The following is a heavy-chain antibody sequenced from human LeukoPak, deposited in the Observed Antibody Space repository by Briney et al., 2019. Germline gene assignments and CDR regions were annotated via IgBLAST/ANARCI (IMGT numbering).Heavy chain of an antibody. CDR2: ISGSGGST. CDR3: AKTGTFGGGGAVMDV. CDR1: GFTFSSYE. V-gene: IGHV3-23*01. D-gene: IGHD2-21*01. Sequence: GGSLRLSCAASGFTFSSYEMNWVRQAPGKGLEWVSAISGSGGSTYYADSVKGRFTISRDNSKNTLYLQMNSLRAEDTAVYYCAKTGTFGGGGAVMDVWGKGTTVTISS. J-gene: IGHJ6*04.